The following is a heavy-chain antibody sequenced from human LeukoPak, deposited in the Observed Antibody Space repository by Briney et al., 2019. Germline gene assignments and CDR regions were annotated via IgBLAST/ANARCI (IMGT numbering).Heavy chain of an antibody. J-gene: IGHJ4*02. V-gene: IGHV4-39*07. CDR2: IYYSGST. CDR1: GGSISSSSYY. CDR3: ARDFRSGVAYFDY. Sequence: ETLSLTCTVSGGSISSSSYYWGWIRQPPGKGLEWIGSIYYSGSTYYNPSLKSRVTISVDTSKNQFSLKLSSVTAADTAVYYCARDFRSGVAYFDYWGQGTLVTVSP.